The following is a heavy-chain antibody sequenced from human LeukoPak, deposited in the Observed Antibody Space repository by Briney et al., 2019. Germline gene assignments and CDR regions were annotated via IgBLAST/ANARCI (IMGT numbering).Heavy chain of an antibody. CDR3: ARDRLAYCGGDCYSVVGY. V-gene: IGHV3-21*01. CDR2: ISSSSSYI. D-gene: IGHD2-21*02. J-gene: IGHJ4*02. Sequence: GGSLRLSCAASGFTFSSYSVNWVRQAPGKGLEWVSSISSSSSYIYYADSVKGRFTISRDNAKNSLYLQMNSLRAEDTAVYYCARDRLAYCGGDCYSVVGYWGQGTLVTVSS. CDR1: GFTFSSYS.